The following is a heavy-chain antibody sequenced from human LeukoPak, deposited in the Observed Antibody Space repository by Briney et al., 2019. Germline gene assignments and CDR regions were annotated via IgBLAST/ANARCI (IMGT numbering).Heavy chain of an antibody. CDR1: GFTFSSYS. V-gene: IGHV3-21*01. D-gene: IGHD2-21*02. Sequence: GGSLRLSCAASGFTFSSYSMNWVRQAPGKGLEWVSSISSSSSYIYYADSVKGRFTISRDNAKNSLYLQMNSLRAEDTAVYYCARAVRYCGGDCYLDGSYNRFDPLGQGTLVTVSS. CDR2: ISSSSSYI. CDR3: ARAVRYCGGDCYLDGSYNRFDP. J-gene: IGHJ5*02.